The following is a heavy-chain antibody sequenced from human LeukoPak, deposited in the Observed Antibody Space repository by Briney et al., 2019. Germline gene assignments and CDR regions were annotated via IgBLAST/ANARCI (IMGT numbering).Heavy chain of an antibody. Sequence: SVKVSCKASGGTFSSYAISWVRQAPGQGLEWMGGIIPIFGTANYAQKFQGRVTITADESTSTAYMELSSLRSEDTAVYYCARDGYYDSSGYYPRLDDYWGQGTLVTVSS. CDR1: GGTFSSYA. J-gene: IGHJ4*02. V-gene: IGHV1-69*13. CDR2: IIPIFGTA. CDR3: ARDGYYDSSGYYPRLDDY. D-gene: IGHD3-22*01.